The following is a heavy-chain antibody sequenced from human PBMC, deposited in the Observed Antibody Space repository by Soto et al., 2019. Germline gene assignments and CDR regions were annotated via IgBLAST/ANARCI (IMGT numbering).Heavy chain of an antibody. Sequence: SVKVSCKASRVAFSKFIVTWVRQAPGLGLGWVGGIIPIFGTANCAQKFQGRVTITADESTSTSYMEVNNLRSEDTAVYYCAKVRYSSPMGYYYGMDVWGQGTTVTVSS. V-gene: IGHV1-69*13. D-gene: IGHD6-19*01. CDR2: IIPIFGTA. CDR3: AKVRYSSPMGYYYGMDV. CDR1: RVAFSKFI. J-gene: IGHJ6*02.